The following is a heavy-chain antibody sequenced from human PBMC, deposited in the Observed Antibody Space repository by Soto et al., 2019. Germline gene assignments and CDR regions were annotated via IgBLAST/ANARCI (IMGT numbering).Heavy chain of an antibody. J-gene: IGHJ4*02. CDR2: FYYNGNT. Sequence: PSETLSLTCSVSGDSISSSTYYWGWMRQPPGKGLEWIASFYYNGNTYYNPSLKSRVTISLDTSKNQFSLKLSSVTAADTAMYYCARAGYCTSSSCYLFEYWGQGTLVTVSS. V-gene: IGHV4-39*07. D-gene: IGHD2-2*03. CDR1: GDSISSSTYY. CDR3: ARAGYCTSSSCYLFEY.